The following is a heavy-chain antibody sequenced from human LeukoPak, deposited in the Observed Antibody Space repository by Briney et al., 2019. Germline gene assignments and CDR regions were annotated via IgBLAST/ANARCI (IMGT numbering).Heavy chain of an antibody. CDR1: GGSISSYY. CDR3: AVRGYSYDPFGRHFDY. D-gene: IGHD5-18*01. Sequence: SETLSLTCTVSGGSISSYYWSWIRQPPGKGLEWIGYIYYSGSTNYNPSLKSRVTISVDTSKNQFSLKLSSVTAADTAVYYCAVRGYSYDPFGRHFDYWGQGTLVTVSS. CDR2: IYYSGST. J-gene: IGHJ4*02. V-gene: IGHV4-59*01.